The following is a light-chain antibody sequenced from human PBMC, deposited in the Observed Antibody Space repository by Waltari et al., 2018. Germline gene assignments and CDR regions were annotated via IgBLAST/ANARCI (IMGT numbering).Light chain of an antibody. CDR1: QTISHF. Sequence: DIQMTQSPSSLSASIGDRVTITCRASQTISHFLNWYQQKPGKAPKLLFYLASNLQSGVPSKFSGRGSGTDFTLTISSLQPDDFATYFCHQTYNTPFTFGPGTKLDVK. J-gene: IGKJ3*01. CDR3: HQTYNTPFT. CDR2: LAS. V-gene: IGKV1-39*01.